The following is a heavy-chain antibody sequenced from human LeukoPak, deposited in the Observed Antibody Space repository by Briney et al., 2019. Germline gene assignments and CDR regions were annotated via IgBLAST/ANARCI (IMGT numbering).Heavy chain of an antibody. V-gene: IGHV3-23*01. D-gene: IGHD4-23*01. CDR3: AKTQLRWTAGY. CDR2: ISGSGGST. J-gene: IGHJ4*02. Sequence: TGGSMRLSCAASGFTFSSYAMSWVRQAPGKGLEWVSAISGSGGSTYYADSVKGRFTISRDNSKNTLYLQMNSLRAEDTSVYYCAKTQLRWTAGYWGQGTLVTVSS. CDR1: GFTFSSYA.